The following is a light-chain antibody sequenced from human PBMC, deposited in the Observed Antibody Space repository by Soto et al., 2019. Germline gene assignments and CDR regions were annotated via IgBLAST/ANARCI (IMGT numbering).Light chain of an antibody. V-gene: IGLV2-23*03. CDR1: SSDVGSYNL. J-gene: IGLJ2*01. CDR2: EGS. CDR3: CSSAGSSTFVV. Sequence: QSALTQPASVSGSPGQSITISCTATSSDVGSYNLVSWYQQHPGKAPKLMIYEGSKRPSGVSNRFSGSKSGNTASLTISGLQAQDEADYHCCSSAGSSTFVVFGGGTKLTVL.